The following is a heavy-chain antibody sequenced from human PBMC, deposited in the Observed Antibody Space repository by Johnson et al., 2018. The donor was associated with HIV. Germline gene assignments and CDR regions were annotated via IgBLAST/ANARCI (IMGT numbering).Heavy chain of an antibody. CDR1: GLTFNNYW. V-gene: IGHV3-23*04. Sequence: EVQLVESGGGLIQPGGSLRLSCAASGLTFNNYWMHWVRQAPGKGLEWVSAISASGRDIYYGDSVKGRFTISRDNSKNKLYLQMNSLRAEDTAVYYCAKSNSLGGAGYQPHDAFDIWGQGTMVTVSS. J-gene: IGHJ3*02. D-gene: IGHD3-9*01. CDR2: ISASGRDI. CDR3: AKSNSLGGAGYQPHDAFDI.